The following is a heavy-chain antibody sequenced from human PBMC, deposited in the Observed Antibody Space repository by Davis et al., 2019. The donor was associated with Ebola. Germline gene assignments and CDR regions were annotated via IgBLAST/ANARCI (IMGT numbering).Heavy chain of an antibody. CDR1: GCTFTSYS. CDR2: INTRGDAR. CDR3: VRDYLFAFDS. V-gene: IGHV3-48*02. Sequence: GESLMTSCVTSGCTFTSYSFNWLRLPPGKGLEWIAHINTRGDARVYADSVRGRFTISRDDAANSLSLQMDSLKHEDTAVYYCVRDYLFAFDSWGQGTPVTVSS. J-gene: IGHJ4*02. D-gene: IGHD3-10*02.